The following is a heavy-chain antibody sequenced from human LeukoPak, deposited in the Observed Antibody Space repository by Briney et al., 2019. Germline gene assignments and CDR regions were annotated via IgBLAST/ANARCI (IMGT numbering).Heavy chain of an antibody. CDR2: ISSSGSTI. Sequence: GGSLRLSRAASGFTFSDYYMSWIRQAPGKGLEWVSYISSSGSTIYYADSVKGRFTISRDNAKNSLYLQMNSLRAEDTAVYYCARDGPYYYGSGSYRKHYYYGMDVWGQGTTVTVSS. CDR3: ARDGPYYYGSGSYRKHYYYGMDV. D-gene: IGHD3-10*01. CDR1: GFTFSDYY. J-gene: IGHJ6*02. V-gene: IGHV3-11*01.